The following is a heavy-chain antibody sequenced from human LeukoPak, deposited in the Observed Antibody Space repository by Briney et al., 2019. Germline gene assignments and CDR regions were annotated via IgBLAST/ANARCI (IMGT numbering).Heavy chain of an antibody. D-gene: IGHD3-10*01. Sequence: GGSLRLSCAASGFTFSSYGMSWVRQAPGKGPEWVSAITGNGANTFYADSVKGRFTISRDNSKNTMYLQMNSLRAGDTALYYCARDRSGSYPNWFDPWGQGTLVTVSS. J-gene: IGHJ5*02. CDR3: ARDRSGSYPNWFDP. CDR2: ITGNGANT. V-gene: IGHV3-23*01. CDR1: GFTFSSYG.